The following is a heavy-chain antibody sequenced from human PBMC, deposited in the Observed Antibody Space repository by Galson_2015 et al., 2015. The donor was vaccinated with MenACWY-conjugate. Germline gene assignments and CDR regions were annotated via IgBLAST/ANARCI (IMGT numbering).Heavy chain of an antibody. V-gene: IGHV3-74*01. CDR2: INRDDSTI. CDR3: ARDPERGDGYVLDY. J-gene: IGHJ4*02. CDR1: GFTFSSYW. Sequence: SLRLSCAASGFTFSSYWMDWVRQAPGKGLVWVSHINRDDSTINYAESVKGRFTISRDNAKNMLYLQMNSLRVEDTAVYYCARDPERGDGYVLDYWGQGTLVTVSS. D-gene: IGHD5-24*01.